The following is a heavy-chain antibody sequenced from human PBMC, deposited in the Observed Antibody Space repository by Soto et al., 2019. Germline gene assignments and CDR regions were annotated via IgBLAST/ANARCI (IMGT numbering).Heavy chain of an antibody. J-gene: IGHJ5*02. CDR1: GFTFSSSA. Sequence: EVQLLDSGGGLVQPGGSLRLSSAASGFTFSSSAMGWVRQAPGKGLEWVSAVSGSGGTTYYADSVRGRFTISRDNSKNTLYLQMNSLRAEDTAIYFCARCTVDTIVTSGWCHYLDPWGQGTLVTVSS. V-gene: IGHV3-23*01. CDR2: VSGSGGTT. D-gene: IGHD6-19*01. CDR3: ARCTVDTIVTSGWCHYLDP.